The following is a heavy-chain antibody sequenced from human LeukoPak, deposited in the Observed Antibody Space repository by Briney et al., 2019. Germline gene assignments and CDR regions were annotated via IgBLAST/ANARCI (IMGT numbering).Heavy chain of an antibody. J-gene: IGHJ5*02. Sequence: GGSLRLSCAASGFTFSSYAMSWVRQAPGKGLEWVSAISGGGGSTYYVDSVKGRFTISRDNSKNTLHLQMNSLRAEDTAVYYCAKSPDGDYEDSWFDPWGQGTLVTVSS. CDR2: ISGGGGST. CDR3: AKSPDGDYEDSWFDP. D-gene: IGHD4-17*01. CDR1: GFTFSSYA. V-gene: IGHV3-23*01.